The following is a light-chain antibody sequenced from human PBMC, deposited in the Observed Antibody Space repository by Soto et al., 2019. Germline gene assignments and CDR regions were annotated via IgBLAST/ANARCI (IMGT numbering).Light chain of an antibody. V-gene: IGKV3-15*01. J-gene: IGKJ1*01. CDR2: GAS. CDR3: QQYNNWPGT. CDR1: QSVSSN. Sequence: IVMTQSPATLSVSPGERATLSCRASQSVSSNLAWYQQKPGQAPRLLIYGASTRATGIPARFSGSGSGTEFTLTISSLQSEDFAVYYCQQYNNWPGTFGQGTNVDI.